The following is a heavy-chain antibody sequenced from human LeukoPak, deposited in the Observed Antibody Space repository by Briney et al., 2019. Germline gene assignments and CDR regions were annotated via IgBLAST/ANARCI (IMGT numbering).Heavy chain of an antibody. CDR3: ARDNYDSSGPYYFDY. CDR1: GFTFSTYE. CDR2: ISSSGSTI. J-gene: IGHJ4*02. V-gene: IGHV3-48*03. Sequence: PGGSLRLSCAASGFTFSTYEMTWVRQSPGKGLEWVSYISSSGSTICYADSVKGRFTISRDNARNSLYLQMNSLRAEDTAVYYCARDNYDSSGPYYFDYWGQGTLVTVSS. D-gene: IGHD3-22*01.